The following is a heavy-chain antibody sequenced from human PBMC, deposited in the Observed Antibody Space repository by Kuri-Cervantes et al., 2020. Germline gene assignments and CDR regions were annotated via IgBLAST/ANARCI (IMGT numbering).Heavy chain of an antibody. J-gene: IGHJ4*02. CDR3: AREKRGYYDSSGYHPCDY. D-gene: IGHD3-22*01. V-gene: IGHV1-2*02. Sequence: ASVKVSCKASGYTFTGYYMHWVRQAPGQGLEWMGWINPNSGGTNYAQKFQGRVTMTRDTSISTACMELSRLRADDTAVYYFAREKRGYYDSSGYHPCDYWGQGTLVTVSS. CDR1: GYTFTGYY. CDR2: INPNSGGT.